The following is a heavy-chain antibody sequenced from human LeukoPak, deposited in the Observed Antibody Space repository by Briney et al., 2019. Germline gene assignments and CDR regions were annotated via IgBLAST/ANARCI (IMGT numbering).Heavy chain of an antibody. CDR3: AGSYYYGSGSYSSPLDY. CDR1: GYTFTSYG. J-gene: IGHJ4*02. Sequence: ASVKVSCKASGYTFTSYGISWVRQAPGQGLEWMGWISAYNGNTNYAQKLQGRVTMTTDTSTSTAYMELRSLRSDDTAVYYCAGSYYYGSGSYSSPLDYWGQGTLVTVSS. V-gene: IGHV1-18*01. D-gene: IGHD3-10*01. CDR2: ISAYNGNT.